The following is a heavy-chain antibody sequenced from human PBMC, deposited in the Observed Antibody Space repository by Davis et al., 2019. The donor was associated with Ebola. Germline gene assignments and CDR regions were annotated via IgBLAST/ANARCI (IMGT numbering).Heavy chain of an antibody. CDR3: AKDGYGIYYYYGMDV. Sequence: GESLKISCAASDFTFSRYAMSWVRQAPGRGLEWVAVISYDGSNKYYADSVKGRFTISRDNSKNTLYLQMNSLRAEDTAVYYCAKDGYGIYYYYGMDVWGKGTTVTVSS. J-gene: IGHJ6*04. D-gene: IGHD5-18*01. V-gene: IGHV3-30*18. CDR2: ISYDGSNK. CDR1: DFTFSRYA.